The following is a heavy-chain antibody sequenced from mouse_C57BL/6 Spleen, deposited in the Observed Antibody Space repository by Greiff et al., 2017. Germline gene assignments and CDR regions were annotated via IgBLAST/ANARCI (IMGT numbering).Heavy chain of an antibody. J-gene: IGHJ4*01. V-gene: IGHV5-6*01. CDR1: GFTFSSYG. CDR2: ISSGGSYT. CDR3: ARQAYYYAMDY. Sequence: EVKLMESGGDLVKPGGSLKLSCAASGFTFSSYGMSWVRQTPDKRLEWVATISSGGSYTYYPDSVKGRFTISRDHAKNTLYLQMSSLKSKDTAMYYCARQAYYYAMDYWGQGTSVTVSS.